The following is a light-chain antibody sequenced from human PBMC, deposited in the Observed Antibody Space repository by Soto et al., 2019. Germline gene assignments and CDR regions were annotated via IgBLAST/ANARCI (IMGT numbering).Light chain of an antibody. J-gene: IGLJ1*01. Sequence: QSVLTQPASVSGSPGQSITIPCTGTSSDVGGYNYVSWYQQHPGKAPKLMIYEVSNRPSGVSNRFSGSKSGNTASLTISGLQAEDEADYYCSSYTSSSTRVFGTGTRSPS. CDR1: SSDVGGYNY. CDR3: SSYTSSSTRV. CDR2: EVS. V-gene: IGLV2-14*01.